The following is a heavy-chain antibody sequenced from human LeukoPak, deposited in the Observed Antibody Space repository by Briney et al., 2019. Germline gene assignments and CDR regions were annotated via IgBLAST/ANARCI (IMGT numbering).Heavy chain of an antibody. J-gene: IGHJ5*02. CDR3: ASDCSSTSCPNWCDP. V-gene: IGHV4-34*01. CDR2: INHSGST. D-gene: IGHD2-2*01. CDR1: GVSFSGYY. Sequence: SETLSLTCAVYGVSFSGYYWSWIRQPPGKGLEWIGEINHSGSTNYNPPRKSRVTISLDPSKKQFSLKLSSVTAADTAVYYCASDCSSTSCPNWCDPWAQETRVSVSS.